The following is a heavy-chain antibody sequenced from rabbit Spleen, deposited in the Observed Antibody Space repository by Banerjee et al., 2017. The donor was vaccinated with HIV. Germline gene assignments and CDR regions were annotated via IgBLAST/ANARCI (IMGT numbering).Heavy chain of an antibody. Sequence: QSLEESGGGLVKPGESLTLTGKASGFSFNTGSDLCWVRRAPGKGLEWVACAYAGSSGSTYSATWAKGRFTISKTSSTTVTLQMTSLTAADTATYFCARDAGTSFSTYGMDLWGPGTLVTVS. D-gene: IGHD8-1*01. J-gene: IGHJ6*01. CDR2: AYAGSSGST. V-gene: IGHV1S40*01. CDR3: ARDAGTSFSTYGMDL. CDR1: GFSFNTGSD.